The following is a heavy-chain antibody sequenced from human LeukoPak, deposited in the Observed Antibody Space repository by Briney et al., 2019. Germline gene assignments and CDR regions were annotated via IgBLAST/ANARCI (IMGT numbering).Heavy chain of an antibody. V-gene: IGHV3-7*01. CDR1: GFTFSSYW. J-gene: IGHJ5*02. Sequence: GGSLRLSCAASGFTFSSYWMNWVRQAPGKGLEWVANINQDGSEKYYMDSVKGRFTISRDNAKNSLYLQMSSLRAEDTAVYYCARDRREQQLAPGLYWFDPWGQGTLVTVSS. CDR2: INQDGSEK. CDR3: ARDRREQQLAPGLYWFDP. D-gene: IGHD6-13*01.